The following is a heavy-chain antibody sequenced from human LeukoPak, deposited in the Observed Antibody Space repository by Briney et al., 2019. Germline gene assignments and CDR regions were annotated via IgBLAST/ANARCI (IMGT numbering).Heavy chain of an antibody. CDR1: GFTFSNYW. D-gene: IGHD2-21*02. CDR3: TRDFGSGVVVTAIVD. J-gene: IGHJ4*02. Sequence: GGSLRLSCAASGFTFSNYWMSWVRQAPGKGLEWVANIKPDGSEKYYVDSVKGRFTISRDNAKNSLFLQMDSLRAEDTATYYCTRDFGSGVVVTAIVDWGQGTLVTVSS. V-gene: IGHV3-7*01. CDR2: IKPDGSEK.